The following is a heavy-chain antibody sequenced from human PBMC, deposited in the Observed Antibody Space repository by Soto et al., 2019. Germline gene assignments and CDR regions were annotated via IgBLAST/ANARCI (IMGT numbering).Heavy chain of an antibody. V-gene: IGHV3-64D*08. D-gene: IGHD2-2*01. CDR3: VRGRYCSSTSCHAFDI. J-gene: IGHJ3*02. CDR2: ISSNGGST. CDR1: GFTFSSYA. Sequence: GGSLRLSCSASGFTFSSYAMHWVRQAPGKGLEYVSAISSNGGSTYYADSVKGRFTISRDNSKNTLYLQMSSLRAEDTAVYYCVRGRYCSSTSCHAFDIWGQGTMVTVSS.